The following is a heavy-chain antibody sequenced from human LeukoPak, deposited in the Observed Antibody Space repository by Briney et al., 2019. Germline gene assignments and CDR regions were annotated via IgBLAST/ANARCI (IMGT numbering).Heavy chain of an antibody. J-gene: IGHJ3*02. CDR3: ARSFSSWYGGDAFDI. D-gene: IGHD6-13*01. CDR2: ISGSSSTT. Sequence: PGGSLRLSCAASGFTFTSYAMSWVRQAPGKGLEWVSAISGSSSTTYYADSVKGRFTISRDNSKNTLYLQMNSLRAEDTAVYYCARSFSSWYGGDAFDIWGQGTMVTVSS. CDR1: GFTFTSYA. V-gene: IGHV3-23*01.